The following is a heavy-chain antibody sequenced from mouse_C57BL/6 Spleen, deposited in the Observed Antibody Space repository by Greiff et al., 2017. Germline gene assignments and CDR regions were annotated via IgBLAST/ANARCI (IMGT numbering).Heavy chain of an antibody. Sequence: QVQLQQPGAELVMPGASVKLSCKASGYTFTSYWMHWVKQSPGQGLEWIGEIDPSASSTNYNQKFKGKSTLTVDKSSSTAYMQLSSLTSEDSAVYYCARGGRYGPFDYWGQGTTLTVSS. CDR1: GYTFTSYW. V-gene: IGHV1-69*01. J-gene: IGHJ2*01. CDR3: ARGGRYGPFDY. D-gene: IGHD1-1*02. CDR2: IDPSASST.